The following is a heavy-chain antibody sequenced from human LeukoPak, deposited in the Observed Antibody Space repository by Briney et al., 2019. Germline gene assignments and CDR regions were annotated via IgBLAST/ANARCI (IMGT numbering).Heavy chain of an antibody. CDR3: AKDLRDPAMVTTEIDY. CDR1: GFTFSSYG. J-gene: IGHJ4*02. V-gene: IGHV3-30*18. CDR2: ISYDGSNK. Sequence: PGGSLRLSCAASGFTFSSYGMHWVRQAPGKGLEWVAVISYDGSNKYYADSVKGRFTISSDNSKNTLYLQMNSLRAEDTAVYYCAKDLRDPAMVTTEIDYWGQGTLVTVSS. D-gene: IGHD5-18*01.